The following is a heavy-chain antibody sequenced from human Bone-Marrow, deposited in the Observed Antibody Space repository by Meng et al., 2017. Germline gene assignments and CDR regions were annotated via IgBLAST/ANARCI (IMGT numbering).Heavy chain of an antibody. Sequence: EVQLVEAGGALVQPGGSLRLSCAASGFTFSNYWMHWVRQAPGKGPVWVSRINTDGSSTDYADSVKGRFTISRDNAKNTLYLQMNSLRAEDTAMYYCARFTPFDYWGQGTLVTVSS. V-gene: IGHV3-74*01. CDR3: ARFTPFDY. J-gene: IGHJ4*02. CDR2: INTDGSST. CDR1: GFTFSNYW.